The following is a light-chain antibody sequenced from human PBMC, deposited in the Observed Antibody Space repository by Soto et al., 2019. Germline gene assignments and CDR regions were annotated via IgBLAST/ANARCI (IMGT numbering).Light chain of an antibody. Sequence: EIVLTQSPGTLSLSPGERATLSCRASQSVSSSYLAWYQQKPGQAPRLLIYGASSRATGIPDRFSGSGSGTDFTLTSTRREPEDFAVYYCQHYRTSFGGGTQVEIK. CDR1: QSVSSSY. V-gene: IGKV3-20*01. J-gene: IGKJ4*01. CDR2: GAS. CDR3: QHYRTS.